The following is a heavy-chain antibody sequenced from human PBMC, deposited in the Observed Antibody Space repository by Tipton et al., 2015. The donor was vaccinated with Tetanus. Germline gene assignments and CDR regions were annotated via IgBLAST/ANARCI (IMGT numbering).Heavy chain of an antibody. D-gene: IGHD4-17*01. Sequence: LRLSCTVSGASISSNTYYWGWIRQPPGKGLEWIASVSYSGSTYYNPSLKSRITMSLDTSKNQFSVRLTSVTAADTAFYYCARFLTVNRAGWGQGTLVTVSS. CDR1: GASISSNTYY. CDR3: ARFLTVNRAG. V-gene: IGHV4-39*01. CDR2: VSYSGST. J-gene: IGHJ4*02.